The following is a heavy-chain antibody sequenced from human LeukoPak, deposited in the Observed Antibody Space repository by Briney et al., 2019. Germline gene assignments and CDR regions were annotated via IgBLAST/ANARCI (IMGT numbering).Heavy chain of an antibody. CDR1: GFTVSSIY. D-gene: IGHD3-22*01. CDR3: AREPQGDSSGYDAFDI. Sequence: PGGSLRLSCAASGFTVSSIYMTWVRQAPGKGLEWVSVIYSGGSTYYADSVKGRFTLSRDNSKNTLFLQMTTLRAEDTAVYYCAREPQGDSSGYDAFDIWGQGTMVTVSS. J-gene: IGHJ3*02. V-gene: IGHV3-66*01. CDR2: IYSGGST.